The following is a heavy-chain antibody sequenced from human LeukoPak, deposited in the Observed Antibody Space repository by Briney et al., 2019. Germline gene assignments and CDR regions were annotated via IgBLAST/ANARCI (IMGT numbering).Heavy chain of an antibody. Sequence: GASVKVSCKASGYTFTGYYMHWVRQAPGQGLEWMGWINPNSGGTNYAQKFQGRVTMTRDTSISTAYMELSRLRSDDTAVYYCAREGGDYGRHIDYWGQGTLVTVSS. J-gene: IGHJ4*02. CDR1: GYTFTGYY. D-gene: IGHD4-17*01. CDR3: AREGGDYGRHIDY. CDR2: INPNSGGT. V-gene: IGHV1-2*02.